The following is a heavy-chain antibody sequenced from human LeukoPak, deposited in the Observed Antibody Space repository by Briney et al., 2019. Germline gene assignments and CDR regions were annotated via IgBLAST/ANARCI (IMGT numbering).Heavy chain of an antibody. CDR1: GYTFTSYY. D-gene: IGHD2-2*01. J-gene: IGHJ4*02. CDR2: INPSGGST. V-gene: IGHV1-46*01. Sequence: ASVKVSCKASGYTFTSYYMHWVRQAPGQGLEWMGIINPSGGSTSYAQKFQGRVTMTRDTSTSTVYMELSSLRSEDTAVYYCARGRYCTSTSCAERYYFDYWGQGTLVTVSS. CDR3: ARGRYCTSTSCAERYYFDY.